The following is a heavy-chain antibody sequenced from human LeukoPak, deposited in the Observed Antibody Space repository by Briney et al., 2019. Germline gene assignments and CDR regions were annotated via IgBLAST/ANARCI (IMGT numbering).Heavy chain of an antibody. CDR1: GYTFTTYT. Sequence: GASVKVSCKASGYTFTTYTMNWVRQAPGQGLEWMGWINTNTGNATYAQGFTGRFVFSLDTSVSTAYLQISSLKAEDTAVYYCARSLWFGESPPDYWGQGTLVTVSS. V-gene: IGHV7-4-1*02. CDR3: ARSLWFGESPPDY. D-gene: IGHD3-10*01. J-gene: IGHJ4*02. CDR2: INTNTGNA.